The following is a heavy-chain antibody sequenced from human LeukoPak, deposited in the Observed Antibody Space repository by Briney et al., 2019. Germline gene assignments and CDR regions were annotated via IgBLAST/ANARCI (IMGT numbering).Heavy chain of an antibody. CDR2: ISGSGGST. V-gene: IGHV3-23*01. CDR1: GFTFSSYA. CDR3: AKEGVLLWFGEFPGTWFDP. Sequence: QPGGSLRLSCAASGFTFSSYAMSWVRQAPGKGLEWVSAISGSGGSTYYADSVKGRFTISRDNSKNTLYLQMNSLRAEDTAVYYCAKEGVLLWFGEFPGTWFDPWGQGTLVTVCS. J-gene: IGHJ5*02. D-gene: IGHD3-10*01.